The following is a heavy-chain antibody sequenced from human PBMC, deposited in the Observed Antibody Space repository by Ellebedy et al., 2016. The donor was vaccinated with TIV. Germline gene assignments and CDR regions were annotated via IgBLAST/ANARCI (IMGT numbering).Heavy chain of an antibody. D-gene: IGHD5-18*01. CDR1: GFTVVTMY. CDR2: IYSDGTT. Sequence: PGGSLRLSCAASGFTVVTMYMGWVRQAPGKGLEWVSLIYSDGTTYYAASVKGRFVISRDHSDNTLYLQMNSLRAEDTAVYYCAKAWDTAMVLGYWGQGTLVTVSS. V-gene: IGHV3-66*01. CDR3: AKAWDTAMVLGY. J-gene: IGHJ4*02.